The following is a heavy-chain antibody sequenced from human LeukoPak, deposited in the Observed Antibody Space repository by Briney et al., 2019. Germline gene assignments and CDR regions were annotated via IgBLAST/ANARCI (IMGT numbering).Heavy chain of an antibody. Sequence: ASVKVSCNVSGYTFIAYYIHWVRQAPGQGLEWMGWISPNSGGTQYAQKFQGRVTMTRDTSISTAYMGLSRLRSDDTAVYYCARDSQLRYYYGSGSRGKGLDYWGQGTLVTVSS. J-gene: IGHJ4*02. V-gene: IGHV1-2*02. D-gene: IGHD3-10*01. CDR3: ARDSQLRYYYGSGSRGKGLDY. CDR2: ISPNSGGT. CDR1: GYTFIAYY.